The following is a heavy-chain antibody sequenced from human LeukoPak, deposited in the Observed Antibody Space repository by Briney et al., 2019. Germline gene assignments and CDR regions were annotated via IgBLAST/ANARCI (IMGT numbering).Heavy chain of an antibody. D-gene: IGHD3-16*01. CDR2: IYDIGST. V-gene: IGHV4-59*11. Sequence: YPSETLSLTCAVSGGSISGHYWTWSRQPPGKGLEWIGYIYDIGSTTYNPSLKSRVTISVDTSKNQFSLKLSSVTAADTAVYYCARGGVLKSVDYWGQGTLVTVSS. CDR1: GGSISGHY. CDR3: ARGGVLKSVDY. J-gene: IGHJ4*02.